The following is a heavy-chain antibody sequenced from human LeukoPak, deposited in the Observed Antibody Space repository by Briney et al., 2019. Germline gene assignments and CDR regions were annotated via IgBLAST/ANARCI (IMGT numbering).Heavy chain of an antibody. D-gene: IGHD6-19*01. V-gene: IGHV3-21*01. Sequence: GGSLSLSCAASGFTFSSYSTNWVRQAPGEGLEWVSSISSSSSYIYYADSVKGRFNISRDNAKNSLYRQMNSLRAEDTGVYYCARVSVVAGNDYWGQGTLVTVSS. CDR1: GFTFSSYS. J-gene: IGHJ4*02. CDR2: ISSSSSYI. CDR3: ARVSVVAGNDY.